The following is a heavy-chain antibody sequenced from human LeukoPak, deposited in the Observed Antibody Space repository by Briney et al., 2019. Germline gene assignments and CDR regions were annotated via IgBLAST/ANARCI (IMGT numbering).Heavy chain of an antibody. CDR3: ASISWGIAVAGTRPYDDY. D-gene: IGHD6-19*01. Sequence: PGGSLRLSCAASGFTFSDYYMSWIRQAPGKGLEWVSYISSSGSTIYYADSVKGRFTISRDNAKNSLYLQMNSLRAEDTAVYYCASISWGIAVAGTRPYDDYWGQGTLVTVSS. V-gene: IGHV3-11*01. CDR1: GFTFSDYY. J-gene: IGHJ4*02. CDR2: ISSSGSTI.